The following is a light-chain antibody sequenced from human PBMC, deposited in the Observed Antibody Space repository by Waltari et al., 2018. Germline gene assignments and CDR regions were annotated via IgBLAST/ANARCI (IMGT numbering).Light chain of an antibody. CDR2: DKN. J-gene: IGLJ2*01. CDR1: SLRSYY. V-gene: IGLV3-19*01. CDR3: HSRDASGVGGS. Sequence: SSELTQDPAVSVAMGQTVRITCQGDSLRSYYASWYQKRPGQAPKLVMYDKNNRPSGVPDRFSGSSSDNTASLTITGAQAEDEASYYCHSRDASGVGGSFGGGTKLTVL.